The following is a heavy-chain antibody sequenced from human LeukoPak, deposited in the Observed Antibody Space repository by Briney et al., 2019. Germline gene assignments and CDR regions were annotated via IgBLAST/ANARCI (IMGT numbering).Heavy chain of an antibody. Sequence: GGSLRLSCAASGFTVSSNYMSWVRQAPGKGLEWVSVIYSGGSTYYADSAKGRFTISRDNSKNTLYLQMNSLRAEDAAVYYCARGSYGSGSYIDYWGQGTLVTVSS. CDR3: ARGSYGSGSYIDY. CDR1: GFTVSSNY. D-gene: IGHD3-10*01. J-gene: IGHJ4*02. CDR2: IYSGGST. V-gene: IGHV3-53*01.